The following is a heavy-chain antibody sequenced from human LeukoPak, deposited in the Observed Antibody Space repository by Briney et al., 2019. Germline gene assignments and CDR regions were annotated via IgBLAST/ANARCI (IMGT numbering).Heavy chain of an antibody. CDR1: GGSISSYY. CDR2: IYYTGSI. CDR3: ARKTDAKSYYPD. J-gene: IGHJ4*02. V-gene: IGHV4-59*04. D-gene: IGHD3-10*01. Sequence: SETLSLTCTVSGGSISSYYWSWIRQPPGKGLEWIGYIYYTGSIYCNPSLKSRVTMSVDTSKNQFSLRLSSVTAVDTAVYYCARKTDAKSYYPDWGQGTLVTVSS.